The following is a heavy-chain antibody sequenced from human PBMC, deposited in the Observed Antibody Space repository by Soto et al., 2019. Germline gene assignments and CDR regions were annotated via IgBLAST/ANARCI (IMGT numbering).Heavy chain of an antibody. CDR1: GYSFTSYW. Sequence: PVESLKISCKGSGYSFTSYWIGWVRQMPWKGLEWMGIIYPGDSDTNYSPSFQGHVTISADKSISTAYLQWSSLKASDTAMYYCARRTSSYGSRYYGMDVWGQGTTVTVSS. CDR2: IYPGDSDT. V-gene: IGHV5-51*01. D-gene: IGHD5-18*01. J-gene: IGHJ6*02. CDR3: ARRTSSYGSRYYGMDV.